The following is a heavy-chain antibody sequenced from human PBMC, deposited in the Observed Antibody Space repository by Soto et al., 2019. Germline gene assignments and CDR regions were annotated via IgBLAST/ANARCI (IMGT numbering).Heavy chain of an antibody. CDR1: GFTFSSYG. CDR2: IWYDGSTK. V-gene: IGHV3-33*01. CDR3: ARGERDSSDWFDY. J-gene: IGHJ5*01. Sequence: QVQLVESGGGVVQPGRSLRLSCAASGFTFSSYGMHWVRQAPGKGLEWVAVIWYDGSTKFYADSVKGRFTISRDNSKDTLYLQMNSLRAEDTAVYYCARGERDSSDWFDYWGQGTLVTVSS. D-gene: IGHD6-19*01.